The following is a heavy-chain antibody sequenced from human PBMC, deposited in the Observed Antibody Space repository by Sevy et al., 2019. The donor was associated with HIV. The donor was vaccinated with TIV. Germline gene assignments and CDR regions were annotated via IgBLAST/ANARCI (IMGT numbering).Heavy chain of an antibody. Sequence: QLGGSLRLSCAASGFTFNNYGIYWVRQAPGRGLEWVSFISQNGDNKYYAGSMEGRFTISRDNSNNTVYLQIQSLRADDTATYYCAKAHIITWWTLDYWGQGTLVTVSS. CDR2: ISQNGDNK. V-gene: IGHV3-30*18. CDR1: GFTFNNYG. CDR3: AKAHIITWWTLDY. D-gene: IGHD2-8*02. J-gene: IGHJ4*02.